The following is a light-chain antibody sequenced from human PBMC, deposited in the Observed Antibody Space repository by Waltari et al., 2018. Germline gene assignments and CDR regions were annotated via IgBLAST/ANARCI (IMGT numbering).Light chain of an antibody. CDR1: SSNIGNNY. Sequence: QSVLTQPPSVSAAPGQKVTISCSGSSSNIGNNYVSWYQHLPGTAPKLLIYETNDRPSGTPDRCSAYKSGTSATLGITELQTGDEADYYCGTWDTSLSAWVFGGGTKLTVL. J-gene: IGLJ3*02. CDR3: GTWDTSLSAWV. CDR2: ETN. V-gene: IGLV1-51*02.